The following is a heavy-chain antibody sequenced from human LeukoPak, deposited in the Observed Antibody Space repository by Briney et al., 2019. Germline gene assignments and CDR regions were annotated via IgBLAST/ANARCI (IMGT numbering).Heavy chain of an antibody. J-gene: IGHJ4*02. V-gene: IGHV6-1*01. D-gene: IGHD1-26*01. CDR1: GDNVSSNSAA. Sequence: SQTLSLTFAISGDNVSSNSAAWNWIRQSPSRGLEWLGRTYYRSTWYNDYAASVKSRITINPDTSKNQFSLHLNSVTPEDTAVYYCARDGGSYRDFDYWGQGTLVTVSS. CDR2: TYYRSTWYN. CDR3: ARDGGSYRDFDY.